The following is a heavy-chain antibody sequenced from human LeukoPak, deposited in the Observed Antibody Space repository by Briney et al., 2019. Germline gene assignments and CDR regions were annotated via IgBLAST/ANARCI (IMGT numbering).Heavy chain of an antibody. V-gene: IGHV3-53*01. D-gene: IGHD6-13*01. CDR2: IYSGGST. J-gene: IGHJ6*02. CDR3: ARDSKGYSSSWYADV. Sequence: GGSLRLSCAASGFTVSSNYMSWVRQAPGEGLEWVSVIYSGGSTYYADSVKGRFTISRDNSKNTLYLQMNSLRAEDTAVYYCARDSKGYSSSWYADVWGQGTTVTVSS. CDR1: GFTVSSNY.